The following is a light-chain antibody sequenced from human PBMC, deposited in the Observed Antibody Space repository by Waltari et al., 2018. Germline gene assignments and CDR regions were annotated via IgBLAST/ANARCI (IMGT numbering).Light chain of an antibody. CDR3: CSYAGSSTFAV. CDR1: SSDVGSYNL. Sequence: QSALTQPASVSGSPGQSLTIPCTGPSSDVGSYNLVPWYQQHPGKAPKLMIYEVSKRPSGVSNRFSGSKSGNTASLTISGLQAEDEADYYCCSYAGSSTFAVFGGGTKLTVL. J-gene: IGLJ3*02. V-gene: IGLV2-23*02. CDR2: EVS.